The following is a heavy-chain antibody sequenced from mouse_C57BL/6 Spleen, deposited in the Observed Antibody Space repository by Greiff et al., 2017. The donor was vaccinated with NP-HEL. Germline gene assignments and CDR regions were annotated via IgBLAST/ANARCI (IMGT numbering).Heavy chain of an antibody. CDR1: GYTFTSYG. CDR2: IYPRSGNT. V-gene: IGHV1-81*01. CDR3: ATPYYSNYYYYAMDY. J-gene: IGHJ4*01. Sequence: QVQLQQSGAELARPGASVKLSCKASGYTFTSYGISWVKQRTGQGLEWIGEIYPRSGNTYYNEKFKGKATLTADKSSSTAYMELRSLTSEDSAVYFCATPYYSNYYYYAMDYWGQGTSVTVSS. D-gene: IGHD2-5*01.